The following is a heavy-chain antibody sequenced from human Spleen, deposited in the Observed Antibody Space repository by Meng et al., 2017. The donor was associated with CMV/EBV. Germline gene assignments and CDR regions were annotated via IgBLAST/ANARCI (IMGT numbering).Heavy chain of an antibody. CDR2: ISDSGGST. CDR1: GFTFGDYA. Sequence: GESLKISCTASGFTFGDYAMSWVRQAPGKGLEWVSTISDSGGSTYYADSVKGRFTISRDNSKNTLYLQMNSLRADDTAVYYCAKDSWLDIVVVPAAMGYYYYGMDVWGQGTTVTVSS. V-gene: IGHV3-23*01. D-gene: IGHD2-2*03. J-gene: IGHJ6*02. CDR3: AKDSWLDIVVVPAAMGYYYYGMDV.